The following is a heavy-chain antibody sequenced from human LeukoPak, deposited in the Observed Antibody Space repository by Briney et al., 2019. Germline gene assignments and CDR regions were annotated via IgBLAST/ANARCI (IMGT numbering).Heavy chain of an antibody. J-gene: IGHJ4*02. D-gene: IGHD2/OR15-2a*01. CDR2: INPNSGGT. CDR3: ASFYAPDRGIESQNLVTVY. Sequence: ASVKVSCKASGYTFTAYYIHWVRQAPGQGLEWMGWINPNSGGTEYAQKFQGRATLTRDTSINTAYMELSRLRSDDTAVYYCASFYAPDRGIESQNLVTVYWGQGTLVSVSS. V-gene: IGHV1-2*02. CDR1: GYTFTAYY.